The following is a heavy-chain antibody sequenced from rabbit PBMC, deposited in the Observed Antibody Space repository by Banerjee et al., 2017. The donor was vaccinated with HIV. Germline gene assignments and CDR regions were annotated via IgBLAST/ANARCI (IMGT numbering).Heavy chain of an antibody. CDR3: ARDAGYAGSNL. V-gene: IGHV1S40*01. CDR2: IYAGSSGST. J-gene: IGHJ4*01. CDR1: GFSFSSNA. Sequence: SGGDLVKPGASLTLTCTASGFSFSSNAMCWVRQAPGKGLEWIACIYAGSSGSTYYASWAKGRFTISKTSSTTVTLQMTSLTAADTATYFCARDAGYAGSNLWGPGTLVTVS. D-gene: IGHD4-2*01.